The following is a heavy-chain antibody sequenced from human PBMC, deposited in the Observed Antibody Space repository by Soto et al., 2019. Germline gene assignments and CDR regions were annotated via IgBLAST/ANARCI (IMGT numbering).Heavy chain of an antibody. CDR1: GFVFTNFW. CDR2: IDTSGHST. Sequence: PGGSLRLSCEASGFVFTNFWMHWVRHVPGKGLVWVARIDTSGHSTNYAESVKGRFTISRDNAKNTVSLQMNSLRVEDTGVYYCAKDSWYFDLWGQGIQVTVSS. V-gene: IGHV3-74*01. D-gene: IGHD6-13*01. J-gene: IGHJ4*02. CDR3: AKDSWYFDL.